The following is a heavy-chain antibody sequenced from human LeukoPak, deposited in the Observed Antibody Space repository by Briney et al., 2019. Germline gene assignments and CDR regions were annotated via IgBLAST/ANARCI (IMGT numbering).Heavy chain of an antibody. V-gene: IGHV3-48*03. CDR3: AKDSHYYDSSGYYYAQSYYFDY. J-gene: IGHJ4*02. CDR2: ISSSGSTI. D-gene: IGHD3-22*01. CDR1: GFIFTNYD. Sequence: GGSLRLSCAASGFIFTNYDMHWVRQAPGKGLEWVSYISSSGSTIYYADSVKGRFTISRDNAKNSLYLQMNSLRAEDTAVYYCAKDSHYYDSSGYYYAQSYYFDYWGQGTLVTVSS.